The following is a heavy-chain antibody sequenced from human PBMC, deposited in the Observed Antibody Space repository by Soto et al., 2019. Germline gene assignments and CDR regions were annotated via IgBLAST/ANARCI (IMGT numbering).Heavy chain of an antibody. J-gene: IGHJ4*02. CDR3: AKVMYTWNDVAAFDS. CDR2: IGVTEGST. Sequence: PGGALRLSCEASRFTFRNFAISWGRQSPGKGLEWISTIGVTEGSTYYTDSVRGRFTISRDNSKNTLYLQMNSLRVEDTALYYCAKVMYTWNDVAAFDSWGQGTLVIVSS. D-gene: IGHD1-1*01. CDR1: RFTFRNFA. V-gene: IGHV3-23*01.